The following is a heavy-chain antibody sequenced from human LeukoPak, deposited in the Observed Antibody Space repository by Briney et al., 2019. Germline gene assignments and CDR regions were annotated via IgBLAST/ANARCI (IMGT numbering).Heavy chain of an antibody. CDR3: ARGGSYLSAFDI. CDR2: ITLSSSTI. CDR1: GFTFTNYN. J-gene: IGHJ3*02. D-gene: IGHD1-26*01. Sequence: PGGSLRLSCAASGFTFTNYNMNWVRQAPGKGLEWLSYITLSSSTIYYADSVKGRFTISRDNSKNTLYLQMNSLRAEDTAVYYCARGGSYLSAFDIWGQGTMVTVSS. V-gene: IGHV3-48*01.